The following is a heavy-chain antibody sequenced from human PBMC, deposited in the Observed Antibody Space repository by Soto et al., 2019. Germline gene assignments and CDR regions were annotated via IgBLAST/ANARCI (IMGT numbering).Heavy chain of an antibody. CDR3: ARESSGYPDHYYDYGMDV. CDR1: GFTFSSYA. Sequence: GGSLRLSCAASGFTFSSYAMHWVRQAPGKGLEWVAVISYDGSNKYYADSVKGRFTISRDNSKNTLYLQMNSLRAEDTDVYYWARESSGYPDHYYDYGMDVWGQGTTVTVSS. D-gene: IGHD3-22*01. J-gene: IGHJ6*02. CDR2: ISYDGSNK. V-gene: IGHV3-30*04.